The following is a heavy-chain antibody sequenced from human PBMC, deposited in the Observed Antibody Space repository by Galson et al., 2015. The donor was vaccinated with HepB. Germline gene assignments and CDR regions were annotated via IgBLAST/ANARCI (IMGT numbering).Heavy chain of an antibody. CDR2: ISAYNGNT. D-gene: IGHD3-3*01. J-gene: IGHJ3*02. V-gene: IGHV1-18*01. CDR3: ARDADYDFWSGYYTGGAFDI. Sequence: SVKVSCKASGYTFTSYGISWVRQAPGQGLEWMGWISAYNGNTNYAQKLQGRVTMTTDTSTSTAYMELRSLRSDDTAVYYCARDADYDFWSGYYTGGAFDIWGQGTMVTVSS. CDR1: GYTFTSYG.